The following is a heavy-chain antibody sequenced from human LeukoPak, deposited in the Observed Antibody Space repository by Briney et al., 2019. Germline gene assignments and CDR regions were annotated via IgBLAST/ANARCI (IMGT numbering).Heavy chain of an antibody. CDR3: ARSRANSGSYPDALDI. CDR2: IYYSGST. V-gene: IGHV4-59*01. D-gene: IGHD1-26*01. Sequence: SETLSLTCTVSGGSISSYYWSWIRQPPGKGLEWIGYIYYSGSTNYNPSLKSRVTISVDTSKNQFSLKLSSVTAADTAVYYCARSRANSGSYPDALDIWGQGTMVTVSS. CDR1: GGSISSYY. J-gene: IGHJ3*02.